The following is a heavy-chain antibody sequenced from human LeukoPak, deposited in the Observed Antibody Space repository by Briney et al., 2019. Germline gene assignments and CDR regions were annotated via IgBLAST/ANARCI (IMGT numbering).Heavy chain of an antibody. Sequence: GGSLRLSCAASGFSVITNHMTWVRQAPGKGLECVSITYSGGYTFYADSVKGRFTISRDNSKNALYLQMNSLRAEDTAVYYCAREQVVVTGLSVRHYYYYMDVWGKGTTVTVSS. V-gene: IGHV3-53*01. CDR1: GFSVITNH. CDR2: TYSGGYT. J-gene: IGHJ6*03. D-gene: IGHD3-22*01. CDR3: AREQVVVTGLSVRHYYYYMDV.